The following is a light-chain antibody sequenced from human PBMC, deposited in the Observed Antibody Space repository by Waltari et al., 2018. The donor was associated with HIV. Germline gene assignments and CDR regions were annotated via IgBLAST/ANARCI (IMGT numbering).Light chain of an antibody. CDR3: TSYTTINTYV. Sequence: QSALTQPASVSGSPGQSLTISPTGPSGASGGSNHISWYKQHPAKAPKVIIYDVSKRPSGVSNRFSGSKSGNTASLTISGLQAEDEADYYCTSYTTINTYVFGTGTKVTVL. V-gene: IGLV2-14*03. CDR1: SGASGGSNH. J-gene: IGLJ1*01. CDR2: DVS.